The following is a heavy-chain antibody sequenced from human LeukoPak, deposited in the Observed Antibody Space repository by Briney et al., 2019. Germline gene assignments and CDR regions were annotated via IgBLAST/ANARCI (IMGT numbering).Heavy chain of an antibody. V-gene: IGHV3-9*01. J-gene: IGHJ4*02. CDR2: ISWNSGSI. CDR3: AKDLSGYYLYYFDY. CDR1: GFTFDDYA. Sequence: GRSLRLSCAASGFTFDDYAMHWVRQAPGKGLEWVSGISWNSGSIGYADSVKGRFTISRDNAKNSLYLQMNSLRAEDTALYYCAKDLSGYYLYYFDYWGQGTLVTVSS. D-gene: IGHD3-22*01.